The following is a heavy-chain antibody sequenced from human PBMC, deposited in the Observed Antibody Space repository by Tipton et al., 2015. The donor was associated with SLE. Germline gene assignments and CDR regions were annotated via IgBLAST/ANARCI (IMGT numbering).Heavy chain of an antibody. CDR2: INHSGST. V-gene: IGHV4-34*01. CDR1: GASFSGYY. CDR3: AKGGADFDS. Sequence: TLSLTCAVFGASFSGYYWSWIRQPPGKGLGWIGEINHSGSTTNNPSLRSRVTMSVDTSKNQFSLNLSAVTAADTAVYYCAKGGADFDSWGQGTLVTVSS. J-gene: IGHJ4*02.